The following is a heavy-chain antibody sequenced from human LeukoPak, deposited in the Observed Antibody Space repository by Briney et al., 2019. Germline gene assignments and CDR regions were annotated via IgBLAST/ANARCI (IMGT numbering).Heavy chain of an antibody. D-gene: IGHD6-19*01. Sequence: PSETLSLTCTVSGDPIRTYYWSWIRQPPGKGLEWIGYIYYSGSTNYNPSLKSRVTISVDTSKNQFSLKLRSVTAADTAVYYCARDRTAVASLAGYYYGMDVWGQGTTVTVSS. CDR2: IYYSGST. V-gene: IGHV4-59*01. CDR1: GDPIRTYY. J-gene: IGHJ6*02. CDR3: ARDRTAVASLAGYYYGMDV.